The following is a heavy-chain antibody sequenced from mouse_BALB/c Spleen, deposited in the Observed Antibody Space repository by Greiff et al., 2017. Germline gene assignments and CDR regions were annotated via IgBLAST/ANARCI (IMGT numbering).Heavy chain of an antibody. Sequence: EVMLVESGGGLVKPGGSLKLSCAASGFTFSDYYMYWVRQTPEQRLEWVATISDGGSYTYYPDSVKGRFTISRDNAKNNLYLQMSSLKSEDTAMYYCARLEDYWGQGTSVTGSS. CDR3: ARLEDY. V-gene: IGHV5-4*02. CDR2: ISDGGSYT. CDR1: GFTFSDYY. J-gene: IGHJ4*01.